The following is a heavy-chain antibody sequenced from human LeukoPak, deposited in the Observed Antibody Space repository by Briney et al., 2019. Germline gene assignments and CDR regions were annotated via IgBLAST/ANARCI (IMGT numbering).Heavy chain of an antibody. V-gene: IGHV3-21*01. CDR3: ARGGEWLVRTDFDY. CDR1: GFTFSSYS. Sequence: GGSLRLSCAASGFTFSSYSMNWVRQAPGKGLEWVSSISSSSSYIYYADSVKGRFTISRDNAKNSLYLRMNSLRAEDTAVYYCARGGEWLVRTDFDYWGQGTLVTVSS. J-gene: IGHJ4*02. D-gene: IGHD6-19*01. CDR2: ISSSSSYI.